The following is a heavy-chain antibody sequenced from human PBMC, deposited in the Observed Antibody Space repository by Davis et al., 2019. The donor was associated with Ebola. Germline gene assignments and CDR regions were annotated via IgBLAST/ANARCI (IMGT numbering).Heavy chain of an antibody. CDR2: ISSSGSTI. J-gene: IGHJ6*04. V-gene: IGHV3-48*03. Sequence: GGSLRLSCVASGFSFSRYDMNWVRQAPGKGLEWVSYISSSGSTIYYADSVKGRFTISRDNAKNSLYLQMNSLRAEDTAVYYCAGVLYGMDVWGKGTTVTVSS. CDR3: AGVLYGMDV. CDR1: GFSFSRYD. D-gene: IGHD3-10*01.